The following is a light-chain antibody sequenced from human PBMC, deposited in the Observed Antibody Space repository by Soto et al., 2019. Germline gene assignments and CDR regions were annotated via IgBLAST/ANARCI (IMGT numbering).Light chain of an antibody. CDR3: FSYAGRDTLVV. V-gene: IGLV2-23*02. CDR2: EVS. Sequence: QSVLTQPASVSGSPGQSITISCTGTSSDVGGYNYVSWYQQHPGKAPKLMIYEVSNRPSGVSNRFSGSKSGYTASLTISGLQAEDEAFYSCFSYAGRDTLVVSGGGTQLTVL. CDR1: SSDVGGYNY. J-gene: IGLJ2*01.